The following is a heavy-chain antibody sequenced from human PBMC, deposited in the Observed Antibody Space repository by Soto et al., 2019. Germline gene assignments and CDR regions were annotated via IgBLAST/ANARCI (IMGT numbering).Heavy chain of an antibody. D-gene: IGHD2-2*02. CDR3: ARVKVPAAILGAFDL. Sequence: QAPLVQSGGEMRKPGASVKVSCKASGYTFSTYGITWVRQAPGQGLEWMGWINPLKGDTNSAARFQDRLTMTTDTSTRTAYMELRSLTSADTAVYYCARVKVPAAILGAFDLWGQGTVVTVSS. V-gene: IGHV1-18*01. J-gene: IGHJ3*01. CDR2: INPLKGDT. CDR1: GYTFSTYG.